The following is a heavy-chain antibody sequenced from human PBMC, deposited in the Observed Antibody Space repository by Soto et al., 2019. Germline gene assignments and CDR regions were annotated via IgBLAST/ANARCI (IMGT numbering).Heavy chain of an antibody. V-gene: IGHV1-69*06. D-gene: IGHD3-10*01. J-gene: IGHJ5*02. CDR3: ARVEVSGGPFDP. CDR2: IIPMFGTT. CDR1: AVTFTSYT. Sequence: GXSVKVSCKASAVTFTSYTITWVRQAPGQGLEWMGGIIPMFGTTNYAQKFQGRVTITADKSTNTDYMELSSLRSDDTAVYYCARVEVSGGPFDPWGQGTLVTASS.